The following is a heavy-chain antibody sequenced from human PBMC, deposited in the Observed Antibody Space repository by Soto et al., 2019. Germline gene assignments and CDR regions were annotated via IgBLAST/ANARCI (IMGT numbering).Heavy chain of an antibody. D-gene: IGHD6-13*01. J-gene: IGHJ4*02. CDR1: GGTXISYA. CDR2: IIPIFGTA. V-gene: IGHV1-69*13. Sequence: SXKVSFKASGGTXISYAISWVRQAPGQGLEWMGGIIPIFGTANYAKKLQVRVTITADESKSTAYMELSSLRSEDTDVYYCARPSIEAAAGLDCWGQGTLGTVS. CDR3: ARPSIEAAAGLDC.